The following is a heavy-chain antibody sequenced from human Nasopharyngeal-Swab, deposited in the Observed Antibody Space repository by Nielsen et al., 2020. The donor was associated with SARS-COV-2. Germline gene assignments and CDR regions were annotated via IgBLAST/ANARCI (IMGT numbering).Heavy chain of an antibody. CDR2: TNHRGTT. D-gene: IGHD3-22*01. V-gene: IGHV4-34*01. J-gene: IGHJ5*01. CDR3: ARGLVDVNMMLVVIGFSYWLDS. Sequence: WIRQPPGKGLQWIGETNHRGTTSYNPSLKSRVTISADTSKNQFSLNLSSVTAADTAVYYCARGLVDVNMMLVVIGFSYWLDSWGQGTLVTVSS.